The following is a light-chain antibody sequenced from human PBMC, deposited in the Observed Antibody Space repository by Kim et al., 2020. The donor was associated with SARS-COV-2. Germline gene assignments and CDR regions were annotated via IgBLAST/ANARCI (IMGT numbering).Light chain of an antibody. Sequence: EIVMTQSPATLSVSPGERATLSCRASQSVSSNLAWYQQKPGQAPRLLIYGASTRATGIPVRFSGSGSGTEFTLTISSLQSEDFAVYYCQKYNNWPLTFGQGTKVDIK. V-gene: IGKV3-15*01. CDR2: GAS. CDR1: QSVSSN. J-gene: IGKJ1*01. CDR3: QKYNNWPLT.